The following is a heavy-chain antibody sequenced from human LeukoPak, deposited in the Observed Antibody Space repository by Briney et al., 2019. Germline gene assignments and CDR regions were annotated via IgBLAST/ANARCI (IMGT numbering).Heavy chain of an antibody. CDR1: RGSLRSHS. CDR3: AREQWSYYDSSSPLRY. V-gene: IGHV4-59*11. J-gene: IGHJ4*02. Sequence: PVSLSLTRTLSRGSLRSHSWRCIRQRPREGLEWIGYIDYSGSTNYNPSLERRVTISVDTSKNHFSLKLSSVTAADTAVYYCAREQWSYYDSSSPLRYWGQGTLVTVSS. D-gene: IGHD3-22*01. CDR2: IDYSGST.